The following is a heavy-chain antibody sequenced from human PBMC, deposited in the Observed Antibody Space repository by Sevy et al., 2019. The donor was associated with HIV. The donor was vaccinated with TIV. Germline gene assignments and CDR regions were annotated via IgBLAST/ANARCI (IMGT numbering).Heavy chain of an antibody. V-gene: IGHV1-2*02. CDR3: ATGVSMVRGVLSTPYNWFDP. CDR2: INPNSGGT. CDR1: GYTFTGYY. J-gene: IGHJ5*02. D-gene: IGHD3-10*01. Sequence: ASVKVSCKASGYTFTGYYMHWVRQAPGQGLEWMGWINPNSGGTNYAQKFQGRVTMTRDTSISTAYLGLSRLRSDDTAVYYCATGVSMVRGVLSTPYNWFDPWGQGTLVTVSS.